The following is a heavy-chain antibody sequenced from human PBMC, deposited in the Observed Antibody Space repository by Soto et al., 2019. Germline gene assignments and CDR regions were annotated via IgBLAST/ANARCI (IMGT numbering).Heavy chain of an antibody. V-gene: IGHV4-4*07. CDR1: GGSINNYY. Sequence: SETLSLTCTVSGGSINNYYWSWIRQPAGKGLEWIGRIYTSGSTNYNPSLKSRVTMSVDTSKNQFSLKLSSVTAADPAVYYCARVYSGSYYEFDYWGQGALVIVSS. D-gene: IGHD1-26*01. CDR2: IYTSGST. J-gene: IGHJ4*02. CDR3: ARVYSGSYYEFDY.